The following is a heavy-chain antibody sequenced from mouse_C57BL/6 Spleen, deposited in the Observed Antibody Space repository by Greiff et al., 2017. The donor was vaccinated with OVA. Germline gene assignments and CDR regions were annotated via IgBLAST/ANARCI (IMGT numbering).Heavy chain of an antibody. J-gene: IGHJ4*01. V-gene: IGHV1-59*01. CDR3: ARPYGSSSYYAMDY. D-gene: IGHD1-1*01. CDR2: IDPSDSYT. Sequence: VQLQQSGAELVRPGTSVKLSCKASGYTFTSYWMHWVKQRPGQGLEWIGVIDPSDSYTNYNQKFKGKATLTVDTSSSTAYMQLSSLTSEDSAVYYCARPYGSSSYYAMDYWGQGTSVTVSS. CDR1: GYTFTSYW.